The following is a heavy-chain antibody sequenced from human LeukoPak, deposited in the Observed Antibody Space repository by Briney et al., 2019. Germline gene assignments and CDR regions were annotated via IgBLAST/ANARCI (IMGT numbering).Heavy chain of an antibody. CDR1: GFTFSSYA. J-gene: IGHJ5*02. V-gene: IGHV3-23*01. Sequence: GGSLRLSCAASGFTFSSYAMSWVRQAPGKGPEWVSSISDSGSATYYADFVRGRFTISRDNSKNTLSLQLNSLRAEDTAVYYCAKESRYYPWGQGTLVTVSS. CDR3: AKESRYYP. D-gene: IGHD1-14*01. CDR2: ISDSGSAT.